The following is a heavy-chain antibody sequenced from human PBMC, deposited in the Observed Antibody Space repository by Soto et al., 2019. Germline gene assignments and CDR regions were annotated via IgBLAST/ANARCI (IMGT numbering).Heavy chain of an antibody. CDR3: ACVQNDAFDI. V-gene: IGHV4-31*01. CDR2: IHYSGTT. J-gene: IGHJ3*02. D-gene: IGHD6-6*01. CDR1: GVSISSGAYY. Sequence: QVQLQESGPGLVKPSQTLSLTCSVSGVSISSGAYYWSWIRQHPGKGLEWIGYIHYSGTTYYTPSLKSQVSISLDTSKNRFSLKLSSVTAAATAVFYCACVQNDAFDIWGGGTMVTVSS.